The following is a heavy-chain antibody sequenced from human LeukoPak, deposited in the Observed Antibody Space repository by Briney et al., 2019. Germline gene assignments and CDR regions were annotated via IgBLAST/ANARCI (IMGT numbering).Heavy chain of an antibody. CDR1: GFTFGDYL. CDR2: ISGGTT. V-gene: IGHV3-49*03. CDR3: SRGSGWLSVY. D-gene: IGHD6-19*01. Sequence: PGGSLRLSYTASGFTFGDYLMSWFRQAPGKGLEWIGFISGGTTEYAASVKGRFTISRDDSTSIAYLQMNSLTTEDTAVYYCSRGSGWLSVYWGQGTLVTVSS. J-gene: IGHJ4*02.